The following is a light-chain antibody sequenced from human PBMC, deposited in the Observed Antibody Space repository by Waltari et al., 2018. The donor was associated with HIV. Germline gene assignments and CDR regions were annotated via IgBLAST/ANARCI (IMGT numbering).Light chain of an antibody. Sequence: QSALTQPASVSGSPGPSITISCPEPTVAIVGYRYFSCNHQQPGKAPKLMISEVSNRPSGVSNRCSGSKSGNTASLTISGLQAEDEADYYCSSYTTSSTWVFGGGTKLTVL. J-gene: IGLJ3*02. CDR1: TVAIVGYRY. CDR3: SSYTTSSTWV. CDR2: EVS. V-gene: IGLV2-14*01.